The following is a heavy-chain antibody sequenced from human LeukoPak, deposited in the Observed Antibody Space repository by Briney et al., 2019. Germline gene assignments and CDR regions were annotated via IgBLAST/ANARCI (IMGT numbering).Heavy chain of an antibody. J-gene: IGHJ3*02. CDR3: ARGVLPAAMRGVGDAFDI. Sequence: GASVNVSCKASGYTFTGYYMHWVRQAPGQGLEWMGWINPNSGGTNYAQKFQGWVTMTRDTSISTAYMELSRLRSDDTAVYYCARGVLPAAMRGVGDAFDIWGQGTMVTVSS. CDR2: INPNSGGT. CDR1: GYTFTGYY. D-gene: IGHD2-2*01. V-gene: IGHV1-2*04.